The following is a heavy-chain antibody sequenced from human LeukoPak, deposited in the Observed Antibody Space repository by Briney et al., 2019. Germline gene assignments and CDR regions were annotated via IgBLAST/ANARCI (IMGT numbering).Heavy chain of an antibody. CDR1: GFTVSSNY. D-gene: IGHD3-22*01. CDR2: IYSGGST. V-gene: IGHV3-53*01. CDR3: ASRDSSGYYYEDYYYYGMDV. J-gene: IGHJ6*02. Sequence: TGGSLRLSCAASGFTVSSNYMSWVRQAPGKGLEWVSVIYSGGSTYYADSAKGRFTISRDNSKNTLYLQMNSLRAEDTAVYYCASRDSSGYYYEDYYYYGMDVWGQGTTVTVSS.